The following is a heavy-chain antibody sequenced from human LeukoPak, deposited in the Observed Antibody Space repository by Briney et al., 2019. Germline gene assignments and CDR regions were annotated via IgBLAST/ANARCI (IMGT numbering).Heavy chain of an antibody. CDR1: GGSISSSSYY. J-gene: IGHJ4*02. V-gene: IGHV4-39*01. Sequence: SETLSLTCTVSGGSISSSSYYWGWIRQPPGKGLEWIGSIYYSGSTYYNPSLESRVTISVDTSKNQFSLKLSSVTAADTAVYYCASLGGYCSSTSCYAPFDYWGQGTLVTVSS. CDR2: IYYSGST. D-gene: IGHD2-2*01. CDR3: ASLGGYCSSTSCYAPFDY.